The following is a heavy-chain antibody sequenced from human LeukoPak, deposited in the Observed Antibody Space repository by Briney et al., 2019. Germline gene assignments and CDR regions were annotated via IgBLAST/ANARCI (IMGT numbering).Heavy chain of an antibody. V-gene: IGHV1-2*02. J-gene: IGHJ4*02. D-gene: IGHD2-21*01. CDR3: ARAYCGGDCYLFYFDY. Sequence: GASVKVSCKASGYTFTGYYMHWVRQAPGQGLEWMAWINPNSGGTNSAQKFQGRVTMTRDTSITTACMELSRLRSDDTAVYYCARAYCGGDCYLFYFDYWGQGTLVTVSS. CDR2: INPNSGGT. CDR1: GYTFTGYY.